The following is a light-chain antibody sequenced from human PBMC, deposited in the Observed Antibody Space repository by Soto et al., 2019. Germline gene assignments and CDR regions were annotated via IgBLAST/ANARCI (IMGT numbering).Light chain of an antibody. Sequence: DIQMTQSPSSLSASVGDRVTITCRASQSISSYLNWYQQKPGKPPKLLIYAVSSFQSGVPSRFGGSGSGTDFSRTITSLQPEDFATYYCQQTYSTPRTFGQGTKVEIK. CDR3: QQTYSTPRT. CDR2: AVS. V-gene: IGKV1-39*01. CDR1: QSISSY. J-gene: IGKJ1*01.